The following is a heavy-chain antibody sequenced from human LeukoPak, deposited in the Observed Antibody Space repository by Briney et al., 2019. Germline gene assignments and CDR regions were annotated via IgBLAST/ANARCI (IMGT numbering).Heavy chain of an antibody. D-gene: IGHD6-19*01. CDR2: INPSGGRT. V-gene: IGHV1-46*01. CDR1: RYTFTTYY. J-gene: IGHJ4*02. CDR3: AKGIGEQWLARVFTY. Sequence: VASVKVSCQASRYTFTTYYMHWVRQAPGQGLEWMGIINPSGGRTSYAQKFQGRVTVTRDMSTSTVYMELSSLRSEDTAVYYCAKGIGEQWLARVFTYWGQGSLVTVSS.